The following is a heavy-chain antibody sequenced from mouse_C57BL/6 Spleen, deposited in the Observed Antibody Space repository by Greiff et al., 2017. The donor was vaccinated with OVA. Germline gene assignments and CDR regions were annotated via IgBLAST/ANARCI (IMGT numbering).Heavy chain of an antibody. CDR1: GFSFNTYA. CDR2: IRSKSNNYAT. Sequence: DVHLVESGGGLVQPKGSLKLSCAASGFSFNTYAMNWVRQAPGKGLEWVARIRSKSNNYATYYADSVKDRFTISRDDSESMLYLQMNNLKTEDTAMYYCVTGYYYAMDYWGQGTSVTVSS. CDR3: VTGYYYAMDY. V-gene: IGHV10-1*01. J-gene: IGHJ4*01.